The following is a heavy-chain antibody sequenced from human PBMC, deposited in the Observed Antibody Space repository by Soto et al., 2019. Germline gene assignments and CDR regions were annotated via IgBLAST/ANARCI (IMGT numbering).Heavy chain of an antibody. CDR1: GGSISSYY. Sequence: PSEPLSLPCTVSGGSISSYYWSWIRQPPGKGLEWIGYIYYSGSTNYNPSLKSRVTISVDTSKNQFSLKLSSVTASDTAVYYCVSQRTSVLTQAYFDYWGPGALVTVSS. J-gene: IGHJ4*02. CDR3: VSQRTSVLTQAYFDY. V-gene: IGHV4-59*08. D-gene: IGHD2-8*01. CDR2: IYYSGST.